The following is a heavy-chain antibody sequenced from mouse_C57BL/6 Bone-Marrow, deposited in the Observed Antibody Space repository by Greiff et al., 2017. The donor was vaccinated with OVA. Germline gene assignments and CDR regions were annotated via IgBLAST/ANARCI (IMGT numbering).Heavy chain of an antibody. CDR1: GYTFTDYY. D-gene: IGHD2-1*01. CDR2: INPNNGGT. V-gene: IGHV1-26*01. J-gene: IGHJ3*01. Sequence: EVQLQQSGPELVKPGASVKISCKASGYTFTDYYMNWVKQSHGKSLEWIGDINPNNGGTSYNQKFKGKATLTVDKSSSTAYMELRSLTSEDSAVYYCARIDYGNVFAYWGQGTLVTVSA. CDR3: ARIDYGNVFAY.